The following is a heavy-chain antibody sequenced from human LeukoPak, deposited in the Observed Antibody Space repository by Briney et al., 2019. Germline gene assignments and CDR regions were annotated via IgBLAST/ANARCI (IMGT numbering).Heavy chain of an antibody. D-gene: IGHD3-3*01. Sequence: GGSLRLSCTASGFTFGDYAMSWVRQAPGKGLEWVGFIRSKAYGGTTEYAASVKGRFTISRDDSKSIAYLQMNSLKTEDTAVYYCTRYGSSYYDFWSGAYFDYWGQGTLVTVPS. CDR3: TRYGSSYYDFWSGAYFDY. V-gene: IGHV3-49*04. CDR2: IRSKAYGGTT. CDR1: GFTFGDYA. J-gene: IGHJ4*02.